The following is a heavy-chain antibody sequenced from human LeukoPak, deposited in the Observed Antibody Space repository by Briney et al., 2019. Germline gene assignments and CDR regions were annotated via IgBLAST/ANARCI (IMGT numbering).Heavy chain of an antibody. CDR3: AKNPMVRGVISPSYFDY. CDR2: ISGSGGST. J-gene: IGHJ4*02. V-gene: IGHV3-23*01. Sequence: GGSLRLSCAASGFTFSSYAMSWVRQAPGKGLEWVSAISGSGGSTYYADSVKGRFTISRDNSKNTLYLQMNSLRAEDTAVYYCAKNPMVRGVISPSYFDYWGQGTLVTVSS. CDR1: GFTFSSYA. D-gene: IGHD3-10*01.